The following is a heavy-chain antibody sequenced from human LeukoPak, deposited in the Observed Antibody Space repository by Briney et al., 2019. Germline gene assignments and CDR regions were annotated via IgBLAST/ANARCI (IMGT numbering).Heavy chain of an antibody. J-gene: IGHJ5*02. Sequence: SETLSLTCTVSSGSISRSSYYWGWIRQPPGKGLKWIGSIFHSGNTYYNPSLRSRVTISVDTSKNQFSLKMTSVTAADTAVYYCARHDHRYCSGGRCYTFDPWGQGTLVTVSS. D-gene: IGHD2-15*01. CDR3: ARHDHRYCSGGRCYTFDP. CDR1: SGSISRSSYY. CDR2: IFHSGNT. V-gene: IGHV4-39*01.